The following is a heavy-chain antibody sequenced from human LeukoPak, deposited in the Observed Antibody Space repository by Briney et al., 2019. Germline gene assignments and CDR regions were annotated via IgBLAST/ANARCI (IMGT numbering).Heavy chain of an antibody. D-gene: IGHD6-25*01. CDR1: GFTFSSYA. J-gene: IGHJ4*02. CDR2: ISYDGSNK. CDR3: ARKRYFDY. Sequence: PGGSLRLSCAASGFTFSSYAIHWVRQAPGKGLEWVAVISYDGSNKYYADSVKGRFTISRDNSKNTLYLQMNSLRAEDTAVYYCARKRYFDYWGQGTLVTVSS. V-gene: IGHV3-30-3*01.